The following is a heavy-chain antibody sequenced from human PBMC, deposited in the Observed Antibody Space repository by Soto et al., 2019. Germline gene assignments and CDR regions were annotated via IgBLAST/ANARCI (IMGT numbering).Heavy chain of an antibody. CDR2: LSGSGGST. CDR1: GFTFSSYA. J-gene: IGHJ3*02. CDR3: AKRDGYNPWDAFDI. Sequence: EVQLLESGGGLVQPGGSLRLSCAASGFTFSSYAMTWVRQAPGKGLEWVSALSGSGGSTYYADSVKGRFTISRDNSKNTLYLQMNSLRADDTALYYCAKRDGYNPWDAFDIWGQGTMVTVSS. D-gene: IGHD5-12*01. V-gene: IGHV3-23*01.